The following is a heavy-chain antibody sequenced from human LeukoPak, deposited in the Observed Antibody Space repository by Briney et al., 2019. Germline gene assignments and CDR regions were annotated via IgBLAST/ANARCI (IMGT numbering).Heavy chain of an antibody. V-gene: IGHV3-30-3*01. Sequence: GRSLRLSCAASGFTFSSYAMHWVRQAPGKGLEWVAVISYDGSNNYYADSVKGRFTVSRDNSKNTLFLQMSSLRADDTAVYYCAREDYYYDSRSFSHSYFDYWGQGALVTVSS. J-gene: IGHJ4*02. CDR1: GFTFSSYA. CDR2: ISYDGSNN. CDR3: AREDYYYDSRSFSHSYFDY. D-gene: IGHD3-22*01.